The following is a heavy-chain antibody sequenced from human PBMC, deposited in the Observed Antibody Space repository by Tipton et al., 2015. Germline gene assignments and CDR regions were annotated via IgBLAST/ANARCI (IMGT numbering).Heavy chain of an antibody. CDR2: IYYSGST. J-gene: IGHJ4*02. D-gene: IGHD4-23*01. CDR1: GGSFSDYY. V-gene: IGHV4-59*01. CDR3: ARARGRHGGLFDS. Sequence: LRLSCTASGGSFSDYYWSWIRQSPGEGLEWIGYIYYSGSTNYNPSLRSRVAMSMDTSKNQFSLKMSSVTASDTAVYYCARARGRHGGLFDSWGQGILVTVSS.